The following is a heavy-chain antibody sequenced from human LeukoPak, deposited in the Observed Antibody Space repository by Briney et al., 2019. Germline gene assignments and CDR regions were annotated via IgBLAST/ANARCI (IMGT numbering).Heavy chain of an antibody. CDR2: INHSGST. V-gene: IGHV4-34*01. Sequence: SETLSLTCAVYGGSFSGYYWSWIRQPPGKGLEWIGEINHSGSTNYNPSLKSRVTISVDTSKNQFSLKLSSVTAADTAVYYCAGGSGDGYNMDYWGQGTLVTVSS. D-gene: IGHD5-24*01. J-gene: IGHJ4*02. CDR3: AGGSGDGYNMDY. CDR1: GGSFSGYY.